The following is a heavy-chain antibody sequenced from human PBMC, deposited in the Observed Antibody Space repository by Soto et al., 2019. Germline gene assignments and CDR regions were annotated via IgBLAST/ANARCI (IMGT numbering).Heavy chain of an antibody. V-gene: IGHV4-34*01. CDR1: GGSFSGYY. CDR3: ERGTRLPSNWFDP. CDR2: INHSGST. Sequence: PSETLSLTCAVYGGSFSGYYWSWIRQPPGKGLEWIGEINHSGSTNYNPSLKSRVTISVDTSKNQFSLKLSSVTAADTAVYYCERGTRLPSNWFDPWGQGTLVTVSS. J-gene: IGHJ5*02. D-gene: IGHD4-17*01.